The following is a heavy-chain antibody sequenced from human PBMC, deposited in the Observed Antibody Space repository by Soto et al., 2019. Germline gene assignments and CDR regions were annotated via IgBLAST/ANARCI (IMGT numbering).Heavy chain of an antibody. CDR2: ISSSSSYI. CDR1: GFTFSSYS. J-gene: IGHJ4*02. CDR3: ARDESSSWYFDY. Sequence: GSLRLSCAASGFTFSSYSMNWVRQAPGKGLEWVSFISSSSSYIYYADSVKGRFTISRDNAKNSLYLQMNSLRAEDTAVYYCARDESSSWYFDYWGQGTLVTVSS. D-gene: IGHD6-13*01. V-gene: IGHV3-21*01.